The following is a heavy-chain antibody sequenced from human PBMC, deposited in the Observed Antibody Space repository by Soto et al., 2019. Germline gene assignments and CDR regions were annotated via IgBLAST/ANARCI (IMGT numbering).Heavy chain of an antibody. CDR2: ISMSGTTM. J-gene: IGHJ5*02. CDR3: ARDAIGDATNWFDP. V-gene: IGHV3-48*02. Sequence: EVRLVESGGGLAQPGGSLRLSRAASGFTFSSYAMNWVRQSPGKGLEWVSYISMSGTTMFYADSVKGRFTISRDNAKKSLFLQMNSLRDEDTAMYYCARDAIGDATNWFDPWGQGTLVTVSS. CDR1: GFTFSSYA.